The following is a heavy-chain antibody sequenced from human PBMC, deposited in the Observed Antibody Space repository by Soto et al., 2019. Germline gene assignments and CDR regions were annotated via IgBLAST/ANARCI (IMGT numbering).Heavy chain of an antibody. CDR1: GGSISSYY. V-gene: IGHV4-59*08. D-gene: IGHD2-15*01. CDR3: ARRGYCSGGSCYYHYYMDV. Sequence: QVQLQESGPGLVKPSETLSLTCTVSGGSISSYYWSWIRQPPGKGLEWIGYIYYSGSTNYNPSLKSRATISVNTSKNQFSLKLSSVTAADTAVHYCARRGYCSGGSCYYHYYMDVWGKGTTVTVSS. CDR2: IYYSGST. J-gene: IGHJ6*03.